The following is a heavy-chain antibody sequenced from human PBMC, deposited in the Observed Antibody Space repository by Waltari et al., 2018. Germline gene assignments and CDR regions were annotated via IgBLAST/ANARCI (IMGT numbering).Heavy chain of an antibody. CDR2: VRGDGKT. Sequence: QLQLQESGPGLVKPSGTLSLICAVSGDSMSTSDYWSWVRQPPGKGLEWIGQVRGDGKTNYNPSFASRVTMSLDTSTYHFALKLTSATAADTVLYYCARDRGRGLYLDTWGQGTLVTVSP. CDR3: ARDRGRGLYLDT. V-gene: IGHV4-4*02. D-gene: IGHD1-1*01. CDR1: GDSMSTSDY. J-gene: IGHJ4*02.